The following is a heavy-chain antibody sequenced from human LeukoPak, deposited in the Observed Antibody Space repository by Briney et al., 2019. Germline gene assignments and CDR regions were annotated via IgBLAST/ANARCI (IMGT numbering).Heavy chain of an antibody. CDR3: ARDPIYGDLDAFDI. CDR1: GGSISSYY. D-gene: IGHD4-17*01. Sequence: SETLSLTCTVSGGSISSYYWSWIRQPPGKGLEWIGYIYYSGSTNYNPSLKSRVTISVDTSRNQFSLKLSSVTAADTAVYYCARDPIYGDLDAFDIWDQGTMVAVSS. J-gene: IGHJ3*02. CDR2: IYYSGST. V-gene: IGHV4-59*01.